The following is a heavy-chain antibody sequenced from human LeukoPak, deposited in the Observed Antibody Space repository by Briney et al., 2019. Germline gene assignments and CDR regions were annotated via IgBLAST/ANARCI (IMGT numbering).Heavy chain of an antibody. Sequence: SVKVSCKASGGTFSSYAISWVRQAPGQGLEWMGGIIPILGTANYAQKFQGRVTITADESTSTAYMELSSLRSEDTAVYYCARGSELVDIVVVVAATAPGYFQHWGQGTLVTVSS. CDR1: GGTFSSYA. D-gene: IGHD2-15*01. CDR3: ARGSELVDIVVVVAATAPGYFQH. CDR2: IIPILGTA. J-gene: IGHJ1*01. V-gene: IGHV1-69*01.